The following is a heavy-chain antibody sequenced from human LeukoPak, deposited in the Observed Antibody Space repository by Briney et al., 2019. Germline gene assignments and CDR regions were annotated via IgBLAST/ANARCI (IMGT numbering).Heavy chain of an antibody. V-gene: IGHV3-21*04. CDR1: GFSFSIYP. CDR3: ARGYSGSYYEYFDL. J-gene: IGHJ2*01. Sequence: GGSLRLSCTTPGFSFSIYPMNWVRQAPGKGLEWVSSISSSSSYIYYADSVKGRFTISRDNAKNSLYLQMNSLRAEDTAVYYCARGYSGSYYEYFDLWGRGTLVTVSS. CDR2: ISSSSSYI. D-gene: IGHD1-26*01.